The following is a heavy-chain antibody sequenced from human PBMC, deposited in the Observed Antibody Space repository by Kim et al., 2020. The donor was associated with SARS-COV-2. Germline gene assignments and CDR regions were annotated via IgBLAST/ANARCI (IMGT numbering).Heavy chain of an antibody. V-gene: IGHV4-39*01. D-gene: IGHD3-22*01. J-gene: IGHJ3*02. Sequence: RVTISGDTSKNQFSLKLSSVTAADTAVYYCARTYDYDSSGYYYPSGAFDIWGQGTMVTVSS. CDR3: ARTYDYDSSGYYYPSGAFDI.